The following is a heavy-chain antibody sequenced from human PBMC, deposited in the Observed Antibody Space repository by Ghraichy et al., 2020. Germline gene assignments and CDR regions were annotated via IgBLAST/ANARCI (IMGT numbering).Heavy chain of an antibody. CDR1: GGSFSGYY. Sequence: SETLSLTCAVYGGSFSGYYWSWIRQPPGKGLEWIGEINHSGSTNYNPSLKSRVTISVDTSKYQFSLKLSSVTAADTAVYYCARGFSLLRGYSYGYYAFDIWGQGTMVTVSS. V-gene: IGHV4-34*01. CDR2: INHSGST. CDR3: ARGFSLLRGYSYGYYAFDI. J-gene: IGHJ3*02. D-gene: IGHD5-18*01.